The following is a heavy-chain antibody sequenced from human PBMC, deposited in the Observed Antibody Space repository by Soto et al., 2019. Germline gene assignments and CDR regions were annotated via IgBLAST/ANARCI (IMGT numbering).Heavy chain of an antibody. Sequence: LGESLKISCKGSGYSFTSYWIGWVRQMPGKGLEWMGIIYPGDSDTRYSPSFQGQVTISADKSISTAYLQWSSLKASDTAMYYCARPRASYDSSGWADAFDIWGQGTMVTVSS. D-gene: IGHD3-22*01. CDR1: GYSFTSYW. CDR2: IYPGDSDT. V-gene: IGHV5-51*01. CDR3: ARPRASYDSSGWADAFDI. J-gene: IGHJ3*02.